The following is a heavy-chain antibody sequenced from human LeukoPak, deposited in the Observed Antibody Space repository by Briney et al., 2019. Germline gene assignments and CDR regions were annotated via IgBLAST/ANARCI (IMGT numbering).Heavy chain of an antibody. V-gene: IGHV4-59*01. J-gene: IGHJ4*02. CDR2: VHYSETS. Sequence: SETLSLTRTVPGGSISSYYWSWIRQPPGKGLEWIAYVHYSETSNYNPSLKSRVTISLDTSKNQFSLKLSSVTAADTAVYYCARTRNDGYFDYWGQGTLVTVSS. D-gene: IGHD1-1*01. CDR1: GGSISSYY. CDR3: ARTRNDGYFDY.